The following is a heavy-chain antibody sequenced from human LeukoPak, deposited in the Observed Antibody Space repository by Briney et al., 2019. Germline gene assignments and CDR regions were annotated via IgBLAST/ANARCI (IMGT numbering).Heavy chain of an antibody. CDR2: IYYSGST. Sequence: SETLSLTCTVSGGSISSYYWSWIRQPPGKGLEWIGYIYYSGSTNYNPSLRSRVTISVDTSKNQFSLKLSSVTAADTAVYYCASSGRYYYDSSGYSLDYWGQGTLVTVSS. V-gene: IGHV4-59*08. CDR3: ASSGRYYYDSSGYSLDY. CDR1: GGSISSYY. D-gene: IGHD3-22*01. J-gene: IGHJ4*02.